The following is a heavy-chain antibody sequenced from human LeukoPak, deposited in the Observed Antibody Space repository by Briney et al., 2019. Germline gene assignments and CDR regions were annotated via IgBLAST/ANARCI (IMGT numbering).Heavy chain of an antibody. D-gene: IGHD6-19*01. J-gene: IGHJ4*02. Sequence: ASVTVSCKASGYTFTSYGISWVRQAPGQGLEWMGWISAYNGNTNYAQKLQGRVTMTTDTSTSTAYMELRSLRSDDTAVYYCARDPMAVAGSDFDYWGQGTLVTVSS. V-gene: IGHV1-18*01. CDR3: ARDPMAVAGSDFDY. CDR2: ISAYNGNT. CDR1: GYTFTSYG.